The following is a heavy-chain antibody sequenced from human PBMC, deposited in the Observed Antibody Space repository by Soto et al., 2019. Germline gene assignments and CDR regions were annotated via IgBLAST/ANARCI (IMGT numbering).Heavy chain of an antibody. CDR3: ARETSITGIPYYFDY. D-gene: IGHD1-20*01. CDR2: ISSSGSTI. Sequence: PGGSLRLSCAASGFTFTKAWMNWVRQAPGKGLEWVSYISSSGSTIYYADSVKGRFTISRDNAKNSLYLQMNSLRAEDTAVYYCARETSITGIPYYFDYWGQGTLVTVSS. J-gene: IGHJ4*02. V-gene: IGHV3-48*03. CDR1: GFTFTKAW.